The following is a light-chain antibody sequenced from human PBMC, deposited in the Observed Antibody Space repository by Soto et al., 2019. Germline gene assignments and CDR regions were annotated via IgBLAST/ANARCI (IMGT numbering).Light chain of an antibody. Sequence: DIQMTHSPSTLSAYVVHRNTVTWRASQSVSNWLAWYQQKPGKAPKILIYAASSLESGVPSRFSGSGSGTEFTLTISSLRPDDFATYYCQHYNGYRWTFGEGTKVDIK. CDR3: QHYNGYRWT. CDR1: QSVSNW. J-gene: IGKJ1*01. V-gene: IGKV1-5*03. CDR2: AAS.